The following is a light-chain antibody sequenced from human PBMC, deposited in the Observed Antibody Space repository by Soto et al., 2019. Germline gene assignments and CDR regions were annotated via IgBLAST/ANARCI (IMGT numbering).Light chain of an antibody. CDR1: QSVSSY. CDR3: QQRYNWPPIT. J-gene: IGKJ5*01. CDR2: DAS. Sequence: DIVMTQSPDSLTVSLGERATLSRRASQSVSSYLAWYQQKPGQTPRLLIYDASNRAAGVPARFSGSGSGADFTLTISSLEPEDSAVYYCQQRYNWPPITFGQGTRLEIK. V-gene: IGKV3-11*01.